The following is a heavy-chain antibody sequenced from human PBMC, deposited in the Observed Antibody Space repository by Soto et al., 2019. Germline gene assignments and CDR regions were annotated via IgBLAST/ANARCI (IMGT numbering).Heavy chain of an antibody. J-gene: IGHJ6*02. D-gene: IGHD6-19*01. Sequence: LRLSCAASGFTFSSYAMSWVRQAPGKGLEWVSAISGSGGSTYYADSVKGRFTISRDNSKNTLYPQMNSLRAEDTAVYYCAKDSVAGPRYYYYYGMDVWGQGTTVTVSS. V-gene: IGHV3-23*01. CDR1: GFTFSSYA. CDR2: ISGSGGST. CDR3: AKDSVAGPRYYYYYGMDV.